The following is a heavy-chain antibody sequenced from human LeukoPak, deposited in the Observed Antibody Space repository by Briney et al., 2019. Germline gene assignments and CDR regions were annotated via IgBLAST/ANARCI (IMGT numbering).Heavy chain of an antibody. J-gene: IGHJ4*02. Sequence: PSETLSLTCAVYGGSFSGYYWSWIRQPPGKGLEWSGEINHSGSTNYNPSLKSRVTISVDTSKNQFSLKLSSVTAADTAVYYCARGKRRGVAGTAAFEYWGQGTLVTVSS. CDR2: INHSGST. V-gene: IGHV4-34*01. CDR3: ARGKRRGVAGTAAFEY. CDR1: GGSFSGYY. D-gene: IGHD6-19*01.